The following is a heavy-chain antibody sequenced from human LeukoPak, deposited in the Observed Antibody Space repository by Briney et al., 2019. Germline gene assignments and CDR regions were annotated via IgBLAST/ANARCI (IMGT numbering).Heavy chain of an antibody. J-gene: IGHJ3*02. V-gene: IGHV3-23*01. CDR3: AKFASTTCCQSAFDI. D-gene: IGHD2-2*01. Sequence: GGSLRLSCAASRFTFNSYAMSWVRQAPGKGLEWVLAISGSGGSTYYADSVKGRFTISRDISKNTLYLQMNSLRAEDTAVYYCAKFASTTCCQSAFDIWGQGTMVTVSS. CDR1: RFTFNSYA. CDR2: ISGSGGST.